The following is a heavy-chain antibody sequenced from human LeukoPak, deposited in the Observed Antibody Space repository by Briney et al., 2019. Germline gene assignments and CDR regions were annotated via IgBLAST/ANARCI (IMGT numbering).Heavy chain of an antibody. D-gene: IGHD6-13*01. CDR1: GGSISSYY. J-gene: IGHJ6*03. Sequence: SETLSLTCTVSGGSISSYYWSWIRQPPGKGLEWSGYIYYSGSTNYNPSLKSRVTISVDTFKNQFSLRLSSVTAADTAVYYCVRGGSSSWPYYYYYMDVWGKGTTVTVSS. V-gene: IGHV4-59*01. CDR2: IYYSGST. CDR3: VRGGSSSWPYYYYYMDV.